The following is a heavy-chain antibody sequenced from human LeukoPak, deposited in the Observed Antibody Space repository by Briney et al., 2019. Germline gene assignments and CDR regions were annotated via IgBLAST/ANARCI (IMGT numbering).Heavy chain of an antibody. J-gene: IGHJ4*02. V-gene: IGHV3-48*01. CDR3: ASGSRGILDY. Sequence: GGSLRLSCAASGFTFSSYSMNWVRQAPGKGLEWVSYISSSSSTIYYADSVKGRFTISRDNSKNTLYLQMNSLRAEDTAVYYCASGSRGILDYWGQGTLVTVSS. CDR2: ISSSSSTI. CDR1: GFTFSSYS. D-gene: IGHD3-16*01.